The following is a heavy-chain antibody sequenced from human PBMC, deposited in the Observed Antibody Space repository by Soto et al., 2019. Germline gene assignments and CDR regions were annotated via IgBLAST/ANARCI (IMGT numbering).Heavy chain of an antibody. CDR1: GFTVSSKY. Sequence: EVQLVESGGGLVQPGGSLRLSCAASGFTVSSKYMTWVRQAPGKGLEWVSLIQSGGTTYYADSVKGRFTISRDTSENTRHLQMDSLRVEDTAVYYCARDDVLCDGVRCYGIPLDVWGKGNTVTVSS. V-gene: IGHV3-66*01. J-gene: IGHJ6*04. CDR2: IQSGGTT. CDR3: ARDDVLCDGVRCYGIPLDV. D-gene: IGHD2-15*01.